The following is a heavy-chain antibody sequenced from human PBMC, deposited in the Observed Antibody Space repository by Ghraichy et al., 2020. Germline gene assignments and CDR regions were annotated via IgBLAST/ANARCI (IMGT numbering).Heavy chain of an antibody. CDR2: IYYSGAT. D-gene: IGHD1-1*01. V-gene: IGHV4-59*01. CDR3: ARDLRGNRQLYGMDV. CDR1: GGSISTYY. Sequence: ESLNISCTVSGGSISTYYWNWIRQPPGKGLEWIGYIYYSGATTYNPSLKSRVTMSVDTSKNQFSLNLNSVTAADTAVYFCARDLRGNRQLYGMDVWGQGTTVTVSS. J-gene: IGHJ6*02.